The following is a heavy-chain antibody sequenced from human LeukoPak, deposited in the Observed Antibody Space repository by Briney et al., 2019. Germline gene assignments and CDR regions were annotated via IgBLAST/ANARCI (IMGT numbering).Heavy chain of an antibody. J-gene: IGHJ6*02. Sequence: QTGGSLRLSCAASGFTFSNYAMHWVRQAPGKGLEWVAVISYDGSNKYYTDSVKGRFTISRDNSKNTLYLQINSLRAEDTAVYYCARDVGGYYYDSSGYPYGTYGMDVWGQGTTVTVSS. V-gene: IGHV3-30-3*01. CDR1: GFTFSNYA. CDR3: ARDVGGYYYDSSGYPYGTYGMDV. CDR2: ISYDGSNK. D-gene: IGHD3-22*01.